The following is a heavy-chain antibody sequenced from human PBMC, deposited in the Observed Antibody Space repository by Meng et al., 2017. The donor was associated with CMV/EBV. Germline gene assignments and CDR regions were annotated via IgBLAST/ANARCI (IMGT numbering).Heavy chain of an antibody. CDR2: IYSGGST. J-gene: IGHJ6*02. V-gene: IGHV3-66*02. CDR3: ARDLNVVVPAAMGGTTAKNKLGYYYYGMDV. CDR1: GFTVSSNY. Sequence: GESLKISCAASGFTVSSNYMSWVRQAPGTGLEWVSVIYSGGSTYYADSVKGRFTISRDNSKNTLYLQMNSLRAEDTAVYYCARDLNVVVPAAMGGTTAKNKLGYYYYGMDVWGQGTTVTVSS. D-gene: IGHD2-2*01.